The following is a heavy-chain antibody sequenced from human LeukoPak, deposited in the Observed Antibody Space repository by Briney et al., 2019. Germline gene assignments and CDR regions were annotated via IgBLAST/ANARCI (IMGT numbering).Heavy chain of an antibody. J-gene: IGHJ4*02. CDR3: ARDPRSSPTEYFDY. D-gene: IGHD6-13*01. CDR2: ISSNGGST. V-gene: IGHV3-64*02. Sequence: PGGSLRLSCAASGFTFSSYAMHWVRQAPGKGLEYVSAISSNGGSTYYADSVRGRFTISRDNSENTLYLQMGSLRAEDMAVYYCARDPRSSPTEYFDYWGQGTLVTVSS. CDR1: GFTFSSYA.